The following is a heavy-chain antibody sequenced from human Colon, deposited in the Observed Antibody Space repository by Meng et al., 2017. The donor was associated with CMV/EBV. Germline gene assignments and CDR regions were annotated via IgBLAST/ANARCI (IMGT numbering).Heavy chain of an antibody. CDR3: ARADGSGSYFAAGFY. D-gene: IGHD3-10*01. V-gene: IGHV3-30*02. J-gene: IGHJ4*02. Sequence: GGSLRLSCAASGFIFRSYGMHWVRQAPGKGLEWVAFMRYDGTKKYYADSVRGRFSISRDNSKSLLFLQMNSLRVEDTAVYYCARADGSGSYFAAGFYWGQGTLVTVSS. CDR1: GFIFRSYG. CDR2: MRYDGTKK.